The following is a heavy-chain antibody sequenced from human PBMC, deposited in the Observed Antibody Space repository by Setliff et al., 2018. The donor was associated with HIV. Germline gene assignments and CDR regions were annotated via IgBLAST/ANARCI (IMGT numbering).Heavy chain of an antibody. J-gene: IGHJ6*02. V-gene: IGHV3-23*01. CDR3: ATLAVDRLRVGDYYYYNLDV. D-gene: IGHD2-15*01. Sequence: GGSLRLSCAASGFTFMNYAMSWVRQAPGKGLAWVSTISGSGGNTFYAESVKGRFTISKDNSKNTLYLQMSSLRDEDTAVYYCATLAVDRLRVGDYYYYNLDVWGQGTTVTVSS. CDR2: ISGSGGNT. CDR1: GFTFMNYA.